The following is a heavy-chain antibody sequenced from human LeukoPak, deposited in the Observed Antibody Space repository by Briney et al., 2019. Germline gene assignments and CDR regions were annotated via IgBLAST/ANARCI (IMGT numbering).Heavy chain of an antibody. CDR2: IYYSGST. Sequence: SETLSLTCTVSGGSITNYYWSWIRQPPGKGLEWIGYIYYSGSTNYNPSLKSRVTISVDTSTNQFSLKLSSVTAADTAVYYCASSSDYYDSSGYYYNFDYWGQGTLVTVSS. V-gene: IGHV4-59*01. J-gene: IGHJ4*02. CDR1: GGSITNYY. CDR3: ASSSDYYDSSGYYYNFDY. D-gene: IGHD3-22*01.